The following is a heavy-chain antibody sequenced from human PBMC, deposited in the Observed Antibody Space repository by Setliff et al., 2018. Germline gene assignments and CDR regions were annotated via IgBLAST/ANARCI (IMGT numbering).Heavy chain of an antibody. CDR1: GYSISSGYI. J-gene: IGHJ4*02. CDR2: IGHTGSI. CDR3: ARDLGHGGDSDY. D-gene: IGHD2-21*02. Sequence: PSETLSLTCTVSGYSISSGYIWGWIRQPPGKGLEWVGNIGHTGSINYNPSLKSRLTISRDTSKNQVSLKLNSVTATDTAVYYCARDLGHGGDSDYWGQGILVTVPS. V-gene: IGHV4-38-2*02.